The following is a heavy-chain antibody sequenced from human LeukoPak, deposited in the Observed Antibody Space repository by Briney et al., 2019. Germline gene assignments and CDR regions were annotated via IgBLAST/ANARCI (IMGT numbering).Heavy chain of an antibody. CDR3: ARASPHYDILTGYPTTSFDY. CDR2: INPNSGGT. Sequence: GASVKVSCKASGYTFTGYYMHWVRQAPGQGLEWMGWINPNSGGTNCTQKVQGRVTMTRDTSISTAYMELSRLRSDDTAVYYCARASPHYDILTGYPTTSFDYWGQGTLVTVSS. V-gene: IGHV1-2*02. J-gene: IGHJ4*02. D-gene: IGHD3-9*01. CDR1: GYTFTGYY.